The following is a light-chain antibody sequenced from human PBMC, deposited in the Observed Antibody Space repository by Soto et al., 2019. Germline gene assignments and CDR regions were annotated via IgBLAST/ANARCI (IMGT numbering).Light chain of an antibody. Sequence: DIQMTQSPSSLSASVRDRVTMTCRASETIKTYLNWYQQRPGSAPRLLIYDASTLQSGVPSRFSASGSGTDFTLTISGLQPEDFAVYYCQQYNNWPPRCTFGQGTKLEIK. CDR3: QQYNNWPPRCT. CDR2: DAS. CDR1: ETIKTY. V-gene: IGKV1-39*01. J-gene: IGKJ2*02.